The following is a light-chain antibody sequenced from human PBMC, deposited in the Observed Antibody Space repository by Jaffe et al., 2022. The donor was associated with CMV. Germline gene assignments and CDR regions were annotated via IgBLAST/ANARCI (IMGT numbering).Light chain of an antibody. CDR2: GAS. CDR3: HQYNTWPPYT. CDR1: QSVGSN. V-gene: IGKV3-15*01. Sequence: EIVMTQSPATLSVSPGERATLSCRASQSVGSNLAWYQQKPGQALRLLIYGASTRATGIPARFSGSGSGTEFTLTISSLQSEDFAVYYCHQYNTWPPYTFGQGTKVEIK. J-gene: IGKJ2*01.